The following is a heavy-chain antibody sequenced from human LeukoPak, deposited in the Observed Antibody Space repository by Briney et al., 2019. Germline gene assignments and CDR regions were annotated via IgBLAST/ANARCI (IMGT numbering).Heavy chain of an antibody. J-gene: IGHJ6*04. CDR2: ISGSGGST. D-gene: IGHD6-13*01. CDR1: RFTFSSYA. CDR3: AKDLAAAVVDGMDV. Sequence: PGGSLRLSCAASRFTFSSYAMSWVRQAPGKGLEWVSAISGSGGSTYYADSVKGRFTISRDNSKNTLYLQMNSLRAEDTAVYYCAKDLAAAVVDGMDVWGKGTTVTVSS. V-gene: IGHV3-23*01.